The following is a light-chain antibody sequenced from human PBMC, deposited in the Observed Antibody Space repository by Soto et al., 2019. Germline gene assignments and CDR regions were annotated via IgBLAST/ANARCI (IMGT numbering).Light chain of an antibody. V-gene: IGLV1-40*01. J-gene: IGLJ1*01. CDR1: SSNIGAGYD. Sequence: QSVLTQPPSVSGAPGQGVTISCTGSSSNIGAGYDVNWYQQLPGTAPKLLIYGNSNRPSGVPDRFSGSKSDTSASLAITGLQAEDEADYYCQSYDSSLSGYVFGTGTKVTVL. CDR3: QSYDSSLSGYV. CDR2: GNS.